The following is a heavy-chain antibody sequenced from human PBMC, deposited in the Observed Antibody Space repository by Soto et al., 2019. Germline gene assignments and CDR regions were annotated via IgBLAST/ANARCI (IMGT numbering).Heavy chain of an antibody. D-gene: IGHD5-12*01. Sequence: GGCLRLSCAASGFAFSSYAMSRVRQAPGKGLEWVSAISGSGGSTYYADSVKGRFTISRDNSKNTLYLQMNSLRAEDTAVYYCAKGGXGYSGYGIEPDAFDIWGQGTMVTVSS. CDR3: AKGGXGYSGYGIEPDAFDI. CDR1: GFAFSSYA. V-gene: IGHV3-23*01. CDR2: ISGSGGST. J-gene: IGHJ3*02.